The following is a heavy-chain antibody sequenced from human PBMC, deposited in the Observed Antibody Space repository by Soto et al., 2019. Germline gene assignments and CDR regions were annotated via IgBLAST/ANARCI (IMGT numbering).Heavy chain of an antibody. CDR1: GGTFSSYA. CDR2: IIPIFGTA. D-gene: IGHD3-3*01. V-gene: IGHV1-69*13. J-gene: IGHJ4*02. Sequence: SVKVSCKASGGTFSSYAISWVRQAPGQGLEWMGGIIPIFGTANYAQKFQGRVTITADESTSTAYMELSSLRSEDTAVYYCARGPLFEWLSEYYFDYWGQGTLVTVSS. CDR3: ARGPLFEWLSEYYFDY.